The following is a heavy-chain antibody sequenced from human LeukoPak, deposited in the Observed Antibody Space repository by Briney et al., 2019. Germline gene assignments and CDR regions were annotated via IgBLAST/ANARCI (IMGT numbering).Heavy chain of an antibody. CDR3: AKGGYNWNYAAAFDI. Sequence: PGGSLILSCAASGFTFSSYAMSSVRQAPGPGLEWVSAISGSGGSTYYADSVKGRFTISRDNSKNTLYLQMNSLRAEDTAVYYCAKGGYNWNYAAAFDIWGQGTMVTVSS. CDR1: GFTFSSYA. D-gene: IGHD1-7*01. V-gene: IGHV3-23*01. CDR2: ISGSGGST. J-gene: IGHJ3*02.